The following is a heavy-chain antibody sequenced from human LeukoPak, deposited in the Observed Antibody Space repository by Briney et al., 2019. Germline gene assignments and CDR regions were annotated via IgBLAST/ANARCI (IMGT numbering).Heavy chain of an antibody. J-gene: IGHJ6*02. CDR3: ARAFYYYGMDV. V-gene: IGHV4-59*01. Sequence: SETLSLTCTVSGGSISSYYWSWIRQPPGKGLEWIGYIYYSGSTNYNPSLKGRVTISVDTSKNQFSLKLSSVTAADTAVYYCARAFYYYGMDVWGQGTLVTVSS. CDR2: IYYSGST. CDR1: GGSISSYY.